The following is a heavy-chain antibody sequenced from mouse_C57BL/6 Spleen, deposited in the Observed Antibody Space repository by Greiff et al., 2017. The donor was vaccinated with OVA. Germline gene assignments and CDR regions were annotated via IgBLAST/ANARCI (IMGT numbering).Heavy chain of an antibody. Sequence: QVQLKQPGAELVKPGASVKMSCKASGYTFTSYWITWVKQRPGQGLEWIGDIYPGSGSTNYNEKFKSKATLTVDTSSSTAYMQLSSLTSEDSAVYYCARGDYDAYAMDYWGQGTSVTVAS. CDR3: ARGDYDAYAMDY. V-gene: IGHV1-55*01. J-gene: IGHJ4*01. CDR1: GYTFTSYW. D-gene: IGHD2-4*01. CDR2: IYPGSGST.